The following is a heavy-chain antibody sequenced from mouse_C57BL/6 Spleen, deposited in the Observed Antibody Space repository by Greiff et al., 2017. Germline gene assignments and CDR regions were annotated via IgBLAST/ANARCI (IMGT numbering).Heavy chain of an antibody. J-gene: IGHJ4*01. CDR1: GYTFTEYT. V-gene: IGHV1-62-2*01. Sequence: VQLQQSGAELVKPGASVKLSCKASGYTFTEYTIHWVKQRSGQGLEWIGWFYPGSGSIKYNEKFQDKATLTADKSSSTVYMELSRLTSEDSAVYFCARHEGGITTVVEGYAMDYWGQGTSVTVSS. D-gene: IGHD1-1*01. CDR2: FYPGSGSI. CDR3: ARHEGGITTVVEGYAMDY.